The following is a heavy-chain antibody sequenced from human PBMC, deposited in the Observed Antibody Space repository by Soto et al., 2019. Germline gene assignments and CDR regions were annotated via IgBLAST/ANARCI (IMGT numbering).Heavy chain of an antibody. CDR2: IYYSGST. J-gene: IGHJ4*02. CDR3: ARVPYGSGSYSLDY. CDR1: GGSISSYY. V-gene: IGHV4-59*08. D-gene: IGHD3-10*01. Sequence: SETLSLTCTVSGGSISSYYWSWIRQPPGKGLEWIGYIYYSGSTNYNPSLKSRVTISVDTSKNQFSLKLSSVTAADTAVYYCARVPYGSGSYSLDYWGQGTLVTVSS.